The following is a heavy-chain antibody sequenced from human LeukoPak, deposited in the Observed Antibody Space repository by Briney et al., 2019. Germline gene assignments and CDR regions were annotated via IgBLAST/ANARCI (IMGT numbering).Heavy chain of an antibody. CDR3: ATAYSSSSGYYYYGMDV. CDR2: ISYDGSNK. Sequence: GGSLRLSCAASGFTFSSYGMHRVRQAPGKGLEWVAVISYDGSNKYYADSVKGRFTISRDNSKNTLYLQMNSLRAEDTAVYYCATAYSSSSGYYYYGMDVWGQGTTVTVSS. D-gene: IGHD6-6*01. CDR1: GFTFSSYG. V-gene: IGHV3-30*03. J-gene: IGHJ6*02.